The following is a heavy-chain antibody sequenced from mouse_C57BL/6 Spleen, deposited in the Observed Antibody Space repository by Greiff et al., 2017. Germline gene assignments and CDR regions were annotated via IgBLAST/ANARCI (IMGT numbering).Heavy chain of an antibody. D-gene: IGHD2-1*01. CDR2: ISYDGSN. CDR3: ARENYGNHYYAMDY. Sequence: EVQLQQSGPGLVKPSQSLSLTCSVTGYSITSGYYWNWLRQFPGNKLEWMGYISYDGSNNYNPSLKNRISITRDTSKNQFFLKLNSVTTEDTATYYCARENYGNHYYAMDYWGQGTSVTVSS. CDR1: GYSITSGYY. J-gene: IGHJ4*01. V-gene: IGHV3-6*01.